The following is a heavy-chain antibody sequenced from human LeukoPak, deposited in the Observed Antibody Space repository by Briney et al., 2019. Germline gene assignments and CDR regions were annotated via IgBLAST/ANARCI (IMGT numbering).Heavy chain of an antibody. Sequence: GGSLRLSCLASKFTFNNYAMTWVRQAPGKGLEWVSSISGSGDNMDYADSVKGRFTISRDNSVNTLYLQMNSLRGEDTAVYYCARDGYSGSYYRLYYFFMDVWGKGTTVTVSS. CDR1: KFTFNNYA. D-gene: IGHD1-26*01. CDR3: ARDGYSGSYYRLYYFFMDV. V-gene: IGHV3-23*01. J-gene: IGHJ6*03. CDR2: ISGSGDNM.